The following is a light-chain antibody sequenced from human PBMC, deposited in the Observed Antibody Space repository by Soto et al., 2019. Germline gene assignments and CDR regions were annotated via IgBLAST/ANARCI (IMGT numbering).Light chain of an antibody. CDR1: QSVSSY. CDR3: QQYGSSALT. V-gene: IGKV3-11*01. Sequence: EIVLTQSPATLSLSPGERATLSCRASQSVSSYLAWYQQKLGQPPRLLIYDASNRATGIPARFSGSGSGTDFTLTISSLEPEDFAVYYCQQYGSSALTFGGGTKVDIK. J-gene: IGKJ4*01. CDR2: DAS.